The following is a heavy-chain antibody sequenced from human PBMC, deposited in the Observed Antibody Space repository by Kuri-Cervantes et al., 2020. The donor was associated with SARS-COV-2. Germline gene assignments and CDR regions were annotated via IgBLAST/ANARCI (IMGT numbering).Heavy chain of an antibody. CDR1: GGTFTRYA. CDR2: IIPILGTT. V-gene: IGHV1-69*13. D-gene: IGHD4-17*01. J-gene: IGHJ4*02. Sequence: SVKVSCKASGGTFTRYAISWVRQAPGQGLKWMRGIIPILGTTDYAQDFQGRVTNTADELSSLRSEDTAVYYCASAWVGDEYYFDYWGQGTLVTVSS. CDR3: ASAWVGDEYYFDY.